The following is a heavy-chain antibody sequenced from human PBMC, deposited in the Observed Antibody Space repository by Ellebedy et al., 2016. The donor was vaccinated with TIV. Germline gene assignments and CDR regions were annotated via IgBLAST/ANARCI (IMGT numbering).Heavy chain of an antibody. Sequence: SETLSLTXSVSGGSISIGGYYWSWIRQHPGTGLEWIGYIYHSGSTYYNPSLKSRVTMSVDRSNNQFSLKLSSVTAADTAVYYCARGRGGSYSIPFDIWGQGALVTVSS. J-gene: IGHJ4*02. CDR3: ARGRGGSYSIPFDI. CDR1: GGSISIGGYY. V-gene: IGHV4-30-2*01. D-gene: IGHD1-26*01. CDR2: IYHSGST.